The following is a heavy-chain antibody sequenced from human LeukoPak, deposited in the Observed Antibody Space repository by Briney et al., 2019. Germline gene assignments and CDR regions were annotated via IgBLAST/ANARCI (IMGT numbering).Heavy chain of an antibody. CDR1: GFTFSSYS. D-gene: IGHD3-22*01. J-gene: IGHJ4*02. CDR3: ARLGPDRVPYYYDSSGYYPRGSCY. V-gene: IGHV3-48*02. CDR2: ISSSSSTI. Sequence: GGSLRLSCAASGFTFSSYSMNWVRQAPGKGLEWVSYISSSSSTIYYADSVKGRFTISRDNAKNSLYLQMNSLRDEDTAVYYCARLGPDRVPYYYDSSGYYPRGSCYWGQGTLVTVSS.